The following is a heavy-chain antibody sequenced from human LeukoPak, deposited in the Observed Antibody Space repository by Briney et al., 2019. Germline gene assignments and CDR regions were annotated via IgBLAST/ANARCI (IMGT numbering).Heavy chain of an antibody. Sequence: GGSPRLSCAASGFTLSSSWMHWVRHVPEKGLVWVSRINSDGSSTNYADSVKGRFIISRDNAKNTLYLQMNSLRAENTAVYYCARPRPAARNPLDIWGQGTMVTVAS. D-gene: IGHD2-2*01. CDR1: GFTLSSSW. V-gene: IGHV3-74*01. CDR2: INSDGSST. J-gene: IGHJ3*02. CDR3: ARPRPAARNPLDI.